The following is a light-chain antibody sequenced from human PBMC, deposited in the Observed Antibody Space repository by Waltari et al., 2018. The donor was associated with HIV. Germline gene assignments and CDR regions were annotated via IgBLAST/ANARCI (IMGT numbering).Light chain of an antibody. V-gene: IGKV4-1*01. Sequence: DILMTQSPDSLVVSLGYRAPIHCKSSQSFLYSSNNKNYLAWYQQKPGQTPKLLIYWASTRESGVPDRFSGSGSGTDFTLTISSLQAEDVAVYYCQQYYSTPLTFGGGTKVEIK. CDR1: QSFLYSSNNKNY. J-gene: IGKJ4*01. CDR2: WAS. CDR3: QQYYSTPLT.